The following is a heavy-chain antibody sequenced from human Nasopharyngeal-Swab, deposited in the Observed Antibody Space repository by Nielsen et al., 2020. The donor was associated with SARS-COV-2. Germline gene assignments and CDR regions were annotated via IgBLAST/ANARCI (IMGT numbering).Heavy chain of an antibody. CDR1: GYTFRSYW. J-gene: IGHJ4*02. CDR3: ARVMAGIYYFDY. Sequence: GESLKISCQGSGYTFRSYWIAWVRQMPGKGLEWMGMIYPSDSDTRYSPYFQGQVTMSVDKSISTAYLQWSSLKASDTAMYYCARVMAGIYYFDYWGQGTLVTVSS. D-gene: IGHD1-14*01. CDR2: IYPSDSDT. V-gene: IGHV5-51*01.